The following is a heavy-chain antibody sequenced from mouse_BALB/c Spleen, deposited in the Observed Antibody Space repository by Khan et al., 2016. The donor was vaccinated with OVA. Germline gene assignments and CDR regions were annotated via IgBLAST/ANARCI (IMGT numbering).Heavy chain of an antibody. CDR3: ARGNYFGYTFAC. Sequence: QVQLQQSGAELARPGASVKLSCTASGYTFTDYYINWVKQRTGQGLEWIGEISPGSGDTDYNERFMGKATLTADKSSSTAYMQLSSLTSEASAVYFCARGNYFGYTFACWGQGTLVTVSA. J-gene: IGHJ3*01. CDR1: GYTFTDYY. V-gene: IGHV1-77*01. CDR2: ISPGSGDT. D-gene: IGHD1-2*01.